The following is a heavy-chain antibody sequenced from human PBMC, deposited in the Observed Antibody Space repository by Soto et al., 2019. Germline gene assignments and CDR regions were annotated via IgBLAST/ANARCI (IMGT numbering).Heavy chain of an antibody. CDR1: GFTFSSYG. J-gene: IGHJ6*02. CDR3: ARDPFTIFGVVPYYGMDV. CDR2: IWYDGSNK. D-gene: IGHD3-3*01. Sequence: GGSLRLSCAASGFTFSSYGMHWVRQAPGKGLEWVAVIWYDGSNKYYADSVKGRFTISRDNSKNTLYLQMNSLRAEDTAVYYCARDPFTIFGVVPYYGMDVWGQGTTVTVSS. V-gene: IGHV3-33*01.